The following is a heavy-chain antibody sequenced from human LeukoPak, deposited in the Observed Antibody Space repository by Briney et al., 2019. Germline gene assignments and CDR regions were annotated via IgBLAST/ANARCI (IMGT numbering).Heavy chain of an antibody. V-gene: IGHV4-39*01. Sequence: SETLSLTCTVSGGSISSSSYYWGWIRQPPGKGLEWIGSIYYSGSTYYNPSLKSRVTISVDTSKNQFSLKLSSVTAADTAVYYCARQTASVYGFITMVRGVIISNDDWGQGTLVTVSS. D-gene: IGHD3-10*01. J-gene: IGHJ4*02. CDR1: GGSISSSSYY. CDR2: IYYSGST. CDR3: ARQTASVYGFITMVRGVIISNDD.